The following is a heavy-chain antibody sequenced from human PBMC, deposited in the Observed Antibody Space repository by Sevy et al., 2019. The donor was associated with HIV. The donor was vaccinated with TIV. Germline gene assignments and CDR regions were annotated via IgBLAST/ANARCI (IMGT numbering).Heavy chain of an antibody. V-gene: IGHV4-31*03. CDR3: ARGSNIAAAGTRDAFDI. Sequence: SETLSLTCTVSGGSISSGGYYWSWIRQHPGKGLEWIGYIYYSGSTYYNPSLKSRVTISVDTYKNQFSLKLSSVTAAVTAVYYCARGSNIAAAGTRDAFDIWGQGTMVTVSS. CDR1: GGSISSGGYY. CDR2: IYYSGST. J-gene: IGHJ3*02. D-gene: IGHD6-13*01.